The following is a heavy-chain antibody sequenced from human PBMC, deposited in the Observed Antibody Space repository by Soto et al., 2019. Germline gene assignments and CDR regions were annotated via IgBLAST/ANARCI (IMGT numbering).Heavy chain of an antibody. Sequence: EVQLVESGGGLVKPGGSLRLSCAASGFTFTNAWMSGVRQAPGKGLEWVGRIKSKTDGGTTDYAAPVKGRFTISREDSTNTLYLQMNSLKTEDTAVYFCTRAPVYGYVWGGSYWGQGTLVTVSS. CDR3: TRAPVYGYVWGGSY. CDR2: IKSKTDGGTT. V-gene: IGHV3-15*01. D-gene: IGHD3-16*01. J-gene: IGHJ4*02. CDR1: GFTFTNAW.